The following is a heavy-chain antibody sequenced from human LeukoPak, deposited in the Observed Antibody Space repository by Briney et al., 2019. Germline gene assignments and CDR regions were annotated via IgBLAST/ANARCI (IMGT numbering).Heavy chain of an antibody. CDR1: GFTVSSNY. V-gene: IGHV3-53*01. CDR2: IYSGGST. J-gene: IGHJ4*02. CDR3: ASTLAVAGTDFDY. Sequence: PGGSLRLSCAASGFTVSSNYMSWVRQAPGKGLKWVSVIYSGGSTYYADSVKGRFTISRDNSKNTLYLQMNSLRAEDTAVYYCASTLAVAGTDFDYWGQGTLVTVSS. D-gene: IGHD6-19*01.